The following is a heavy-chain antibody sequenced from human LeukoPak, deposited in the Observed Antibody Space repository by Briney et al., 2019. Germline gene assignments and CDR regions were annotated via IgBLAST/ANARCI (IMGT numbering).Heavy chain of an antibody. CDR1: GGSISSYY. CDR2: IYYSGST. V-gene: IGHV4-59*01. CDR3: ARDRTNPPYYFDY. J-gene: IGHJ4*02. Sequence: KPSETLSLTCTVSGGSISSYYWSWIRQPPGKGLEWIGYIYYSGSTNYNPSLKSRVTISVDTSKNQFSLKLSSVTAADTAVYYCARDRTNPPYYFDYWGQGTLVTVSS. D-gene: IGHD1-7*01.